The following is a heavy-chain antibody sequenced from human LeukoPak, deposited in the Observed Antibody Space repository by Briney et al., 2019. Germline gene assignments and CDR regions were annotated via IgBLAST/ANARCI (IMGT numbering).Heavy chain of an antibody. CDR1: GGSISSSSYY. CDR2: IYYSGST. V-gene: IGHV4-39*01. Sequence: SETLSLTCTVSGGSISSSSYYWGWIRQPPGKGLEWIGSIYYSGSTYYNPSLKSRVTISVDTSKNQFSLKLSSVTAADTAVYYCAGQYSSSWSYYYYYYMDVWGKGTTVTVSS. D-gene: IGHD6-13*01. CDR3: AGQYSSSWSYYYYYYMDV. J-gene: IGHJ6*03.